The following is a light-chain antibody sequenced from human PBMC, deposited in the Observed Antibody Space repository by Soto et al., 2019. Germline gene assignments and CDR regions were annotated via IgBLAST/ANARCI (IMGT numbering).Light chain of an antibody. V-gene: IGLV1-40*01. CDR3: QSYDSSLTTFV. Sequence: QSVLTQPPSVSGAPGQRVAISCTGSSSNIGAEYDVHWYQQLPGTAPKRLIYGDNNRPSGVPDRFSGSKSGTSAPLAITGLQPEDEADYYCQSYDSSLTTFVFGTGTKV. CDR1: SSNIGAEYD. J-gene: IGLJ1*01. CDR2: GDN.